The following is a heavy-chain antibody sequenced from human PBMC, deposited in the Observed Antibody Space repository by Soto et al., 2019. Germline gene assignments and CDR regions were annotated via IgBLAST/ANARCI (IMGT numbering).Heavy chain of an antibody. D-gene: IGHD2-8*01. J-gene: IGHJ3*02. CDR3: ARERGGYCTNGVCYAPDDAFDI. V-gene: IGHV3-7*03. Sequence: PGGSLRLSCAASGFTFSSYWMSWVRQAPGKGLEWVANIKQDGSEKYYVDSVKGRFTVSRDNAKNSLYLQMNSLRSEDTAVYYCARERGGYCTNGVCYAPDDAFDIWGQGTMVTVSS. CDR1: GFTFSSYW. CDR2: IKQDGSEK.